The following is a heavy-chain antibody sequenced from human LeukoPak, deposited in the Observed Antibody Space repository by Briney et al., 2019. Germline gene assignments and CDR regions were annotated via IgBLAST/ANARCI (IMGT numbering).Heavy chain of an antibody. V-gene: IGHV3-7*01. Sequence: PGGSLRLSCVASGFTFRGHWMNWVRQAPGQGMEWVANINSDGSGEYHVDSVQGRFTISRDNAKNSLYLQMNSLRAEDTAVYYCVRDATGLTNWGLGTLFTVSS. D-gene: IGHD1-1*01. J-gene: IGHJ4*02. CDR2: INSDGSGE. CDR3: VRDATGLTN. CDR1: GFTFRGHW.